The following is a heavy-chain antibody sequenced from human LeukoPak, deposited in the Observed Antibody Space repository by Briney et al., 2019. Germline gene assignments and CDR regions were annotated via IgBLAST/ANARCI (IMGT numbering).Heavy chain of an antibody. CDR2: ISAYNGNT. Sequence: ASVKVSCKASGGTFSSYAISWVRQAPGQGLEWMGWISAYNGNTNYAQKLQGRVTMTTDTSTSTAYMELRSLRSDDTAVYYCARVYCSGGSCYLGSLSYWGQGTLVTVSS. CDR1: GGTFSSYA. V-gene: IGHV1-18*01. CDR3: ARVYCSGGSCYLGSLSY. D-gene: IGHD2-15*01. J-gene: IGHJ4*02.